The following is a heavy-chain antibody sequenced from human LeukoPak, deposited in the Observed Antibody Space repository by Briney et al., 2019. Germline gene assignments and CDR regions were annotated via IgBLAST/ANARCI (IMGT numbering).Heavy chain of an antibody. V-gene: IGHV4-59*08. CDR2: IYYSGST. D-gene: IGHD2-8*01. CDR3: ARLQVGYCTNGVCPHYYYYGMDV. Sequence: PSETLSLTCTVSGGSVSSYYWSWIRQPPGKGLEWIGNIYYSGSTNYNPSLKSRVTISVDTSKNQFSLKLSSVTAADTAVYYCARLQVGYCTNGVCPHYYYYGMDVWGQGTTVTVSS. J-gene: IGHJ6*02. CDR1: GGSVSSYY.